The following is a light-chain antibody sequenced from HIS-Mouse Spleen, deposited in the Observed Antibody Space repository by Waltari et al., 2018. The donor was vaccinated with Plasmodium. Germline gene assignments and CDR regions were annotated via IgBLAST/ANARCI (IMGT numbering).Light chain of an antibody. CDR1: PWPTKY. CDR3: YSTDSSSNHRV. V-gene: IGLV3-10*01. CDR2: EDS. J-gene: IGLJ3*02. Sequence: SYELTQPPSVSVSPGQTARITCPGAPWPTKYASWYQQKSGQAPVLGIYEDSKRPSGIPERFSGSSSGTMATLTISGAQVEDEADYYCYSTDSSSNHRVFGGGTKLTVL.